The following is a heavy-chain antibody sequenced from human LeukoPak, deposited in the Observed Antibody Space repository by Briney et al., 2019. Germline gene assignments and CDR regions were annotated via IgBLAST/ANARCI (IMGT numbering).Heavy chain of an antibody. CDR1: GGSISSYY. CDR3: ARNSKLMLYFDY. Sequence: SETLSLTCTVSGGSISSYYWSWIRQPAGKGLEWIGRIYTSGSTNYNPSLKSRVTMSADTSKNQFSLKLSSVTAADTAVYYCARNSKLMLYFDYWGQGTLVTVSS. CDR2: IYTSGST. J-gene: IGHJ4*02. V-gene: IGHV4-4*07. D-gene: IGHD3-16*01.